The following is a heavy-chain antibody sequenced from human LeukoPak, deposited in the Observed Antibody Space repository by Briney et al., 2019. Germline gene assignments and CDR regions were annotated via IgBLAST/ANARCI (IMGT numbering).Heavy chain of an antibody. Sequence: GGSLRLSCAASGFSCSTRGMSWVRQALGKGLEWVSAISGNDESTFYADSVKGRFTISRDNSRNTLYLQLSSLSAEDSAIYYCARDRRPARTYSGLFDYWGQGTLVTVSS. D-gene: IGHD5-12*01. CDR2: ISGNDEST. CDR1: GFSCSTRG. CDR3: ARDRRPARTYSGLFDY. J-gene: IGHJ4*02. V-gene: IGHV3-23*01.